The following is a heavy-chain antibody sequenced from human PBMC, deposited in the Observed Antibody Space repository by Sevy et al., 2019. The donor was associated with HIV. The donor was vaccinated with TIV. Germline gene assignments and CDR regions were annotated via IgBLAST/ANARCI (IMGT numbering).Heavy chain of an antibody. Sequence: GGSLRLSCAASGFTFSAYWMNWVRQAPGKGLEWVANIKADGSDKHYVDSVEGRFTISRDNAKNTLYLQMNSLRVEDTAVFYCVKEGGGEGGDHWGQGTLVTVSS. D-gene: IGHD2-21*01. CDR2: IKADGSDK. CDR1: GFTFSAYW. J-gene: IGHJ4*02. V-gene: IGHV3-7*01. CDR3: VKEGGGEGGDH.